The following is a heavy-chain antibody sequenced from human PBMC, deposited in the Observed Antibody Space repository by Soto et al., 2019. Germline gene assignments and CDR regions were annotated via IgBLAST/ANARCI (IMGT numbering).Heavy chain of an antibody. J-gene: IGHJ4*02. CDR3: TRYSYGASEY. CDR2: IKSKTDGGTT. Sequence: EVQLVESGGGLVKPGGSLRLSCAASGFTVSNAWMSWVRQAPGKGLEWVGRIKSKTDGGTTEYDASVKGRFTISRDDSKNTLYLQMNSLKTEDTAVYYCTRYSYGASEYWGQGTLVTVSS. CDR1: GFTVSNAW. D-gene: IGHD5-18*01. V-gene: IGHV3-15*01.